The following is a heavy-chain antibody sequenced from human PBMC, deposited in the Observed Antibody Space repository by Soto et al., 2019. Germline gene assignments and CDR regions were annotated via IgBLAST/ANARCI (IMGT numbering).Heavy chain of an antibody. Sequence: DEQLVEPGGGSLQPGGSLRLSCAASGFSFRHYAMTWVRQSPGKGLEWVSLSRSGGGTTNYADAVKGRFSLSRDNSQNMLYMRMNGLRGEETALYYCAKLKGGLGRFYGMGAWCQGTMVIVSS. CDR1: GFSFRHYA. D-gene: IGHD1-26*01. J-gene: IGHJ6*02. CDR2: SRSGGGTT. V-gene: IGHV3-23*04. CDR3: AKLKGGLGRFYGMGA.